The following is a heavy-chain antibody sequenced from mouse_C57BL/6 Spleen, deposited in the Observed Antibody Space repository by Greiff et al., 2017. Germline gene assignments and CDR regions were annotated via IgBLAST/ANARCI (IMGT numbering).Heavy chain of an antibody. J-gene: IGHJ1*03. CDR3: ARDRPLYFDV. V-gene: IGHV5-4*01. CDR1: GFTFSSYA. Sequence: EVMLVESGGGLVKPGGSLKLSCAASGFTFSSYAMSWVRQTPEKRLEWVATISDGGSYTYYPDNVKGRFTISRDNAKNNLYLQMSHLKSEDTAMYYCARDRPLYFDVWGTGTTVTVSS. CDR2: ISDGGSYT.